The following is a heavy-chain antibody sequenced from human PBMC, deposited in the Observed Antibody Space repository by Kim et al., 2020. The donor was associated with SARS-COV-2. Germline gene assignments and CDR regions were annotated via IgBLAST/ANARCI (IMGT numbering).Heavy chain of an antibody. V-gene: IGHV3-23*01. D-gene: IGHD5-12*01. J-gene: IGHJ5*02. CDR2: ASGSGAIT. Sequence: GGSLRLSCAASGFIFSDYAMSWVRQAPGKGLEWVSTASGSGAITYYSDSVKGRFTISRDNSNNTVFLQMSSLRAEDTATYYCAKEMVIIVAGSRTSWFAPWGQGTLVTVSS. CDR3: AKEMVIIVAGSRTSWFAP. CDR1: GFIFSDYA.